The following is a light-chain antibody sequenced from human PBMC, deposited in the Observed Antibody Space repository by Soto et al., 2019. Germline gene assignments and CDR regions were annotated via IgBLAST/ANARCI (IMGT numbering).Light chain of an antibody. CDR2: DNN. J-gene: IGLJ2*01. CDR1: SSNIGNNY. Sequence: QSVLTQPPSVSAAPGQKVTVSCSGSSSNIGNNYVSWYQQLPGTAPKLFIYDNNKRPSGIPDRFSCSKSGTSATLGITGLQTGDEADYYCGTWDSSLSAVVFGGGTKVTVL. V-gene: IGLV1-51*01. CDR3: GTWDSSLSAVV.